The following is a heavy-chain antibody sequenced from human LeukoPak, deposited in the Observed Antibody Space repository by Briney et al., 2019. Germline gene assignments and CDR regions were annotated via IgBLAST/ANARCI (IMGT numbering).Heavy chain of an antibody. CDR2: IYPGDSDT. D-gene: IGHD3-22*01. Sequence: GESLKISCKGSGYSFTSYWIGWVRQMPGKGLEWMGIIYPGDSDTRYSPSFQGQVTISADKSISTAYLQWSSLKASNTAMYYCARRTRTRRSHDSSGYHYWGQGTLVTVSS. CDR1: GYSFTSYW. CDR3: ARRTRTRRSHDSSGYHY. J-gene: IGHJ4*02. V-gene: IGHV5-51*01.